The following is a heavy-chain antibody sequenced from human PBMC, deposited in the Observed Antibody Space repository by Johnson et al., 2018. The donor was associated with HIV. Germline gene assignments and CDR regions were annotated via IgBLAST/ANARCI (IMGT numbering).Heavy chain of an antibody. D-gene: IGHD3-3*01. Sequence: QEQLEESGGGLVQPGGSLRLSCAASGFTFSSYVMHWVRQAPGTGLEWVAVMSYDGSSKYYADSVKGRFTISRDNSRNTLYLQMNSLRAEDTAVYYCARDQAIFGVVLASDAFDIWGQGTMVTVSS. CDR1: GFTFSSYV. CDR3: ARDQAIFGVVLASDAFDI. CDR2: MSYDGSSK. V-gene: IGHV3-30*03. J-gene: IGHJ3*02.